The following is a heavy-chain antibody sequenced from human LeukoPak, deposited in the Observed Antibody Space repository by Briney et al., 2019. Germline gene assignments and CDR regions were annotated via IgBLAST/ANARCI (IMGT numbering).Heavy chain of an antibody. D-gene: IGHD2-21*01. Sequence: PSETLSLTCTVSGGSISSYYWSWIRQPAGRGLEWIGRIYTSGSTNYNPSLESRVTISVGTSKNQFSLRLSSVTAADTAVYYCARHVVYWYFDLWGRGTLVTVSS. J-gene: IGHJ2*01. CDR2: IYTSGST. CDR3: ARHVVYWYFDL. V-gene: IGHV4-4*07. CDR1: GGSISSYY.